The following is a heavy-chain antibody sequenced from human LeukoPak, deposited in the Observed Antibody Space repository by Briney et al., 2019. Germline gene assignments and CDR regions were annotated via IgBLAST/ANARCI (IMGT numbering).Heavy chain of an antibody. CDR3: AREYGSGPHYYYGMDV. D-gene: IGHD3-10*01. CDR2: ISWNSGSI. J-gene: IGHJ6*02. V-gene: IGHV3-48*04. CDR1: GFTFSSYS. Sequence: GGSLRLSCAASGFTFSSYSMNWVRQAPGKGLEWVSGISWNSGSIGYADSVKGRFTISRDNAKNSLYLQMNSLRAEDTAVYYCAREYGSGPHYYYGMDVWGQGTTVTVSS.